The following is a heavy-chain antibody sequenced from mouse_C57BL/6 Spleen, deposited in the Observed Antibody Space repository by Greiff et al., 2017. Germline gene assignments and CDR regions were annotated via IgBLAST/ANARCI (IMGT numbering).Heavy chain of an antibody. Sequence: VKLMESGAELVKPGASVKLSCKASGYTFTEYTLHWVKQRSGQGLAWIGWFYPGSGSIKYNEKFKDKATLTAAKSTSTVYMELSILTSDYSAVYFCARHGSGNYFAWFAYWGQGTLVTVSA. CDR1: GYTFTEYT. CDR3: ARHGSGNYFAWFAY. J-gene: IGHJ3*01. D-gene: IGHD2-1*01. CDR2: FYPGSGSI. V-gene: IGHV1-62-2*01.